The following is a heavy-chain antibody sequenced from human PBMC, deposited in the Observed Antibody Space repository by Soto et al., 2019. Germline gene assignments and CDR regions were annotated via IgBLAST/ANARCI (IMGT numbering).Heavy chain of an antibody. Sequence: GGALRLSCEASGITFWSHAMSWVRQAPGRGLEWVSTISDSGSTYYTDSVKGRFTISRDNSKNTLYLQMNSLRAEDTAVYYCAKALATTGVHYYGLDVWGQGTTVTVSS. V-gene: IGHV3-23*01. CDR3: AKALATTGVHYYGLDV. D-gene: IGHD5-12*01. J-gene: IGHJ6*02. CDR1: GITFWSHA. CDR2: ISDSGST.